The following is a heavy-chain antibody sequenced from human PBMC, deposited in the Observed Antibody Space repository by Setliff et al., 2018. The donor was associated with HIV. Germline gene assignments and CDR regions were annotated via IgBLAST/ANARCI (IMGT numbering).Heavy chain of an antibody. D-gene: IGHD3-10*01. CDR2: VYYTGKT. CDR1: GVSIVSGGFY. CDR3: ARVPRITTLRNAFDI. Sequence: SETLSLTCSVSGVSIVSGGFYFSWIRQHPGKGLEWLGTVYYTGKTYHNPSLQSRLTMSADTSKNQLYLNLNSVTAADTAVYYCARVPRITTLRNAFDIWGQGTMVTVSS. J-gene: IGHJ3*02. V-gene: IGHV4-31*03.